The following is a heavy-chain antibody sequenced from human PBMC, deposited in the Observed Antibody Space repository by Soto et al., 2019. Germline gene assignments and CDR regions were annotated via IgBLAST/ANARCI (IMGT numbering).Heavy chain of an antibody. Sequence: GAPVKIFSKASGYTFTSYGISWVRQAPGQGLEWMGWIIAYNGNTNYAQKLQGRVTMTTDTSTSTAYMELRSLRSDDTAVYYCARGSYDELWSGDNWFDRWGQGTLVTVCS. J-gene: IGHJ5*02. V-gene: IGHV1-18*04. CDR3: ARGSYDELWSGDNWFDR. CDR1: GYTFTSYG. CDR2: IIAYNGNT. D-gene: IGHD3-3*01.